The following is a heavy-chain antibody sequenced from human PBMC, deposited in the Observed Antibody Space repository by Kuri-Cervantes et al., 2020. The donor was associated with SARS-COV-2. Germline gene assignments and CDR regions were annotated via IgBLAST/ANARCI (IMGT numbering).Heavy chain of an antibody. J-gene: IGHJ6*02. V-gene: IGHV1-3*01. CDR3: ARDGGIAAADYYYYYGMDV. D-gene: IGHD6-13*01. Sequence: ASVKVSCKASGYTFTSYAMHWVRQAPGQRLEWMGWINAGNGNTKYSQKFQGRVTITRDTSASTAYMELSSLRSEDTAVHYCARDGGIAAADYYYYYGMDVWGQGTTVTVSS. CDR2: INAGNGNT. CDR1: GYTFTSYA.